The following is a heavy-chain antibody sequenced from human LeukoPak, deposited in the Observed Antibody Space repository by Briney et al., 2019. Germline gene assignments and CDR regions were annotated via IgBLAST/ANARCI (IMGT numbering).Heavy chain of an antibody. V-gene: IGHV1-24*01. CDR3: ATSIAVAGFSFDY. D-gene: IGHD6-19*01. J-gene: IGHJ4*02. CDR2: FDPEDGET. Sequence: ASVKVSSTVSGYTLTELSMHWVRQAPGKGLEWMGGFDPEDGETIYAQKFQGRVTMTEDTSTDTAYMELSSLRSEDTAVYYCATSIAVAGFSFDYWGQGTLVTVSS. CDR1: GYTLTELS.